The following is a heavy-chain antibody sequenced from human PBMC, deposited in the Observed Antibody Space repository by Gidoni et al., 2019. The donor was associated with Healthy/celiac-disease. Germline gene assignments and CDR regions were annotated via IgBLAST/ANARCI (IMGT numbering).Heavy chain of an antibody. CDR1: GFTFSSYA. V-gene: IGHV3-30-3*01. Sequence: QVQLVESGGGVVQPGRSLRLSCAASGFTFSSYAMHWVRQAPGKGLEWVAVISYDGSNKYYADSVKGRFTISRDNSKNTLYLQMNSLRAEDTAVYYCARVGYAYCGGDCYGEFDYWGQGTLVTVSS. CDR3: ARVGYAYCGGDCYGEFDY. J-gene: IGHJ4*02. CDR2: ISYDGSNK. D-gene: IGHD2-21*02.